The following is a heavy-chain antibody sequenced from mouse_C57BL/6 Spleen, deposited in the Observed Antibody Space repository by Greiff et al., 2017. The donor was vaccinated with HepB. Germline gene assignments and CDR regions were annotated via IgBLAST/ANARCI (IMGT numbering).Heavy chain of an antibody. CDR2: ISSGSSTI. CDR1: GFTFSDYG. J-gene: IGHJ2*01. D-gene: IGHD1-1*01. V-gene: IGHV5-17*01. Sequence: EVKLMESGGGLVKPGGSLKLSCAASGFTFSDYGMHWVRQAPEKGLEWVAYISSGSSTIYYADTVKGRFTISRDNAKNTLFLQMTSLRSEDTFMYYCAREGYGSPFDYWGQGTTLTVSS. CDR3: AREGYGSPFDY.